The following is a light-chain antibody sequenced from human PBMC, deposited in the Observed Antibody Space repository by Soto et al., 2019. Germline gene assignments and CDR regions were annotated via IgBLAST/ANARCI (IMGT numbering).Light chain of an antibody. J-gene: IGLJ1*01. Sequence: QSALTQPPSASGSPGQSVTIPCTGTRSDVGGYDHVSWYQQHPGQAPKLMIYEVTKRPAGVPDRFSGSKSGNTASLTVSGLQAEDEADYYCSSDAGNYNYVFGTGTKVTVL. CDR3: SSDAGNYNYV. CDR2: EVT. V-gene: IGLV2-8*01. CDR1: RSDVGGYDH.